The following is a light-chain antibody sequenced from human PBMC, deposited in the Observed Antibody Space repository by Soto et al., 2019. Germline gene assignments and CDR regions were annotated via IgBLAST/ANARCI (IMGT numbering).Light chain of an antibody. V-gene: IGKV3-15*01. CDR3: LHYNEWTSWT. Sequence: EILMTQSPATLSVSPGERATLSCRTSLSVSSNLAWYQQRPGQAPRLLIFGASTRATGIPARFSGSGSGTEFTLPISGLQSGHVAVCYWLHYNEWTSWTFGAGTKVDIK. CDR2: GAS. J-gene: IGKJ1*01. CDR1: LSVSSN.